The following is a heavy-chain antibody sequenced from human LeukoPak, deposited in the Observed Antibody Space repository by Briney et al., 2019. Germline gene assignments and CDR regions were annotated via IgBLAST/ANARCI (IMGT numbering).Heavy chain of an antibody. Sequence: SETLSLTCAVYGRSFSGYYWGWIRQPPGKGLEWIGEINHSGSTNYNPSLKSRVTISVDTSKNQFSLKLSSVTAADTAVYYCARLVRGYSYGRISKYYYYMDVWGKGTTVTISS. V-gene: IGHV4-34*01. CDR3: ARLVRGYSYGRISKYYYYMDV. J-gene: IGHJ6*03. CDR1: GRSFSGYY. D-gene: IGHD5-18*01. CDR2: INHSGST.